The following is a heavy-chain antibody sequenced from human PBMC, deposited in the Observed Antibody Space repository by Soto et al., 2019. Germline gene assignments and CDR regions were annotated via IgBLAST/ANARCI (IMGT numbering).Heavy chain of an antibody. CDR2: IWYDGSNK. CDR1: GFTFSTYG. J-gene: IGHJ4*02. V-gene: IGHV3-33*01. CDR3: ARDRLLGNSFDY. Sequence: QVQLEESGGGVVQPGRSLRLSCAASGFTFSTYGMHWVRQAPGKGLEWVAVIWYDGSNKYYADSVTGRFTISRDNSKSTLYLQMNSLRAEDTAVYYCARDRLLGNSFDYWGQGSLVTVSS. D-gene: IGHD1-26*01.